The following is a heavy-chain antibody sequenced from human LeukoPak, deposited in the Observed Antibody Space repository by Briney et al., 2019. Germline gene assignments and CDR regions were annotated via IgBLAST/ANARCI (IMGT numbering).Heavy chain of an antibody. CDR2: IYSGGST. V-gene: IGHV3-53*01. D-gene: IGHD1-26*01. J-gene: IGHJ4*02. Sequence: GGSLRLSCAASGFTVSSNYMSWVRQAPGKGLEWVSVIYSGGSTYYADSVKGRFTISRDNSKNTLYLQMNSLRAEDTAVYYYARDSHRLTYSGSYHNPDYWGQGTLVTVSS. CDR3: ARDSHRLTYSGSYHNPDY. CDR1: GFTVSSNY.